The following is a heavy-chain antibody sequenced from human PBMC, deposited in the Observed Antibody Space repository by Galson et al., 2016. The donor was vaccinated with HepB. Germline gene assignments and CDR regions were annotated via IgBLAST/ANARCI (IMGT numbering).Heavy chain of an antibody. CDR3: ALYYHDSSGFVEYFQQ. CDR1: GFTFSSVW. V-gene: IGHV3-7*03. D-gene: IGHD3-22*01. CDR2: IKPDGSEK. Sequence: SLRLSCAPSGFTFSSVWMSWVRQAPGKGLEWVANIKPDGSEKYYVDSLKGRFTISRDNAKNSLYLQMNSMRAEDTAVYYCALYYHDSSGFVEYFQQWGQGTRVTVSS. J-gene: IGHJ1*01.